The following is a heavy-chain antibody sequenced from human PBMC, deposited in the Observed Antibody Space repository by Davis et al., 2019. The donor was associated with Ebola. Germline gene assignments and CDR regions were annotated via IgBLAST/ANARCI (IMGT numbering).Heavy chain of an antibody. V-gene: IGHV2-5*02. Sequence: SGPTLVKPTQTLTLTCTFSGFSLTTSGLGVGWIRQPPGKALEWLALIYWDDDKRYSPSLKNRLAITKDTSKNQVVLSMTNMDPADTATYYCAHSPQWLVLRGHGFDIWGQGTVVTVSS. CDR1: GFSLTTSGLG. D-gene: IGHD6-19*01. CDR3: AHSPQWLVLRGHGFDI. CDR2: IYWDDDK. J-gene: IGHJ3*02.